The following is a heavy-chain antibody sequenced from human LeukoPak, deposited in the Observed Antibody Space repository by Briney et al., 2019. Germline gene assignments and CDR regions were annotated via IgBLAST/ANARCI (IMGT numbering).Heavy chain of an antibody. CDR2: MNPNSGNT. Sequence: EASVKVSCKVSGYTFTSYDINWVRQATGQGLEWMGWMNPNSGNTGYAQKFQGRVTMTRNTSISTAYMELSSLRSEDTAVYYCARPQSPWFGELLYDDGYGMDVWGQGTTVTVSS. CDR1: GYTFTSYD. V-gene: IGHV1-8*01. D-gene: IGHD3-10*01. J-gene: IGHJ6*02. CDR3: ARPQSPWFGELLYDDGYGMDV.